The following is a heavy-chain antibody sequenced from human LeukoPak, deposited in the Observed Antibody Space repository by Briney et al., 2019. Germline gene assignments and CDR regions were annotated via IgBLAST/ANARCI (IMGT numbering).Heavy chain of an antibody. CDR1: GFTFKNFA. V-gene: IGHV3-23*01. CDR2: ITTTGGTT. CDR3: AKFPIAAAGNY. Sequence: GGSLRLSCAASGFTFKNFAMTWVRQAPGKGLEWVSTITTTGGTTYYADSVKGRFTISRDNSKNTLYLQMNSLRAEDTAVYYCAKFPIAAAGNYWGQGTLVTVSS. J-gene: IGHJ4*02. D-gene: IGHD6-13*01.